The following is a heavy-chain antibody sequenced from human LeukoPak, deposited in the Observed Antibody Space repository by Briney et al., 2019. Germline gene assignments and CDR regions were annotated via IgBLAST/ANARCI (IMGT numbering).Heavy chain of an antibody. CDR1: GYIFTGYY. CDR3: ARGPPEYCSGGTCYSGRNWIDP. CDR2: IDPNSGGA. J-gene: IGHJ5*02. V-gene: IGHV1-2*02. Sequence: GSVKVSCKASGYIFTGYYMHWVRQAPGQGLEWMGWIDPNSGGADYAQKFQGRVTMTRDKSISTAYMALSRLRSDDTAMYYCARGPPEYCSGGTCYSGRNWIDPWGQGTLVTVSS. D-gene: IGHD2-15*01.